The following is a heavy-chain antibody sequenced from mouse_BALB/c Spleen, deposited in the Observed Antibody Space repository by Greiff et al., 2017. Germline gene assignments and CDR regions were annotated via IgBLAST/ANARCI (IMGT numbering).Heavy chain of an antibody. D-gene: IGHD2-2*01. V-gene: IGHV8-12*01. CDR3: ARDPLGLRPPYYAMDY. Sequence: QVTLKVSGPGILQPSQTLSLTCSFSGFSLSTSGMGVSWIRQPSGKGLEWLAHIYWDDDKRYNPSLKSRLTISKDTSRNQVFLKITSVDTADTATYYCARDPLGLRPPYYAMDYWGQGTSVTVSS. CDR2: IYWDDDK. CDR1: GFSLSTSGMG. J-gene: IGHJ4*01.